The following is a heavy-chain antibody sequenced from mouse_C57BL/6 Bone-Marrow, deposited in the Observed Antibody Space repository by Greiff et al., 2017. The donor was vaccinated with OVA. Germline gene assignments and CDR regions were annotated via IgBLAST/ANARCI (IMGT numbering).Heavy chain of an antibody. CDR3: ARYYSNYDYYAMDY. D-gene: IGHD2-5*01. CDR1: GYTFTDYN. Sequence: EVKLQESGPELVKPGASVKIPCKASGYTFTDYNMDWVKQSHGKSLEWIGDINPNNGGTIYNQKFKGKATLTVDKSSSTAYMELRSLTSEDTAVYYCARYYSNYDYYAMDYWGQGTSVTVSS. J-gene: IGHJ4*01. CDR2: INPNNGGT. V-gene: IGHV1-18*01.